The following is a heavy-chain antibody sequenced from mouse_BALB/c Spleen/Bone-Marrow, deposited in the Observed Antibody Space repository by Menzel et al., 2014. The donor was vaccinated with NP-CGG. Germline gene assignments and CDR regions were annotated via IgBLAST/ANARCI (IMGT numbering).Heavy chain of an antibody. CDR3: ARDYGRTAWFAY. CDR2: IDPANGNT. CDR1: GFNIKDTY. V-gene: IGHV14-3*02. D-gene: IGHD1-1*01. J-gene: IGHJ3*01. Sequence: EVKVVESGAELVKPGASVKSSYTASGFNIKDTYIHWVKQRPEQGLEWIGGIDPANGNTKYDPKFQGKATITADTSSNTAYLQLSSLTSEDTAVYYCARDYGRTAWFAYWGQGTLVTVSA.